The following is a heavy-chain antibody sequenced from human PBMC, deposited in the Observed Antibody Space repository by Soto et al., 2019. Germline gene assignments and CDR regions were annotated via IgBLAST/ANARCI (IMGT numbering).Heavy chain of an antibody. Sequence: SETLSLTCSVSGVTISYGGYSWSWIRQSPGRGVEWLGYISHVETTYYNPSFQSRLSLSIDRTRNRFSLSLSSMTAADKAVYYCARGGGYDSFDFWGQGIQVTVSS. J-gene: IGHJ4*02. CDR3: ARGGGYDSFDF. CDR2: ISHVETT. V-gene: IGHV4-30-2*06. CDR1: GVTISYGGYS. D-gene: IGHD3-3*01.